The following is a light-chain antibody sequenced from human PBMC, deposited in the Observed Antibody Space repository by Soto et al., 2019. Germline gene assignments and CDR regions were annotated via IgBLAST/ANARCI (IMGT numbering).Light chain of an antibody. CDR2: EVS. V-gene: IGLV2-8*01. CDR1: SNDVGGYNY. J-gene: IGLJ2*01. CDR3: SSYGGANTVV. Sequence: QSALTQPPSASGSPGQSVTISCIGTSNDVGGYNYVSWYQQHPGKAPKLMIHEVSKRPSGVPDRFSGSKSGNTASLTVSGLLTEDEADYHCSSYGGANTVVFGGGTKLTVL.